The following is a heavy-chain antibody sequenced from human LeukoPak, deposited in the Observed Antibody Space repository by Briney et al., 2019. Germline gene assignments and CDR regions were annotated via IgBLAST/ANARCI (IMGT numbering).Heavy chain of an antibody. Sequence: SSVKVSCKASGGTFSSYAISWVRQAPGQGLEWVGRIIPIFGTANYAQKFQGRVTITTDESTSTAYMELSSLRSEDTAVYYCARTSLVPPDYYDSSGSGSEHWGQGTLVTVSS. D-gene: IGHD3-22*01. CDR2: IIPIFGTA. V-gene: IGHV1-69*05. CDR3: ARTSLVPPDYYDSSGSGSEH. J-gene: IGHJ4*02. CDR1: GGTFSSYA.